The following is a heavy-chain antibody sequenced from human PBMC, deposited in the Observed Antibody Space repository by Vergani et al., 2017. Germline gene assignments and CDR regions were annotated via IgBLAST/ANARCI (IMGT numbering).Heavy chain of an antibody. CDR3: AVRPRVNLVGGEIVTKRTFDY. D-gene: IGHD3-10*01. Sequence: QVQLQQWGAGVVKPSGTLSLTCAVFGESFSSFYWSWIRQPPGKGLEWIGEINNDGHTNYNQSLESRVTVSRDTAKNQFSLNLMSVTAADTAMYYCAVRPRVNLVGGEIVTKRTFDYRSQGSLVTVSS. CDR2: INNDGHT. CDR1: GESFSSFY. J-gene: IGHJ4*02. V-gene: IGHV4-34*02.